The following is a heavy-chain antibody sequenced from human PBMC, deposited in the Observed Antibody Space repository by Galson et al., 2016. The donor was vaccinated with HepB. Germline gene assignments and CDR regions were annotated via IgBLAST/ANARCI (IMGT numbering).Heavy chain of an antibody. CDR2: IYYSGTT. CDR1: GDSLGSSDYY. D-gene: IGHD3-10*01. CDR3: ARMFHYGYSGYYPESYYLDY. Sequence: ETLSLTCTVSGDSLGSSDYYWAWIRQPPGKGLEWIGNIYYSGTTYYNPSLKSRVTISEDTSKTQFSLNLRFVTAAATAKYYCARMFHYGYSGYYPESYYLDYWGQGSLVTVSS. V-gene: IGHV4-39*01. J-gene: IGHJ4*02.